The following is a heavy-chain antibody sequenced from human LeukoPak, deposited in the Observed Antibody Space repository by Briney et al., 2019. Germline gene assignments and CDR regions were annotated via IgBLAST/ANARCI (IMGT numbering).Heavy chain of an antibody. J-gene: IGHJ4*02. CDR1: GFTFSSYA. CDR2: ISGSGGST. D-gene: IGHD3-10*01. V-gene: IGHV3-23*01. Sequence: PGRSLRLSCAASGFTFSSYAMSWVRQAPGKGLEWVSAISGSGGSTYYADSVKGRFTISRDNSKNTLYLQMNSLRAEDTAVYYCAKDPYTMVRGVIPTGYDYWGQGTLVTVSS. CDR3: AKDPYTMVRGVIPTGYDY.